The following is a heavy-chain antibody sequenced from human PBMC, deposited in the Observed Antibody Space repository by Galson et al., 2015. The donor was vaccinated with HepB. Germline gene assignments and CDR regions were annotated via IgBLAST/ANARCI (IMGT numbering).Heavy chain of an antibody. CDR3: ARDKVGYCSGGSCYPIGGMDV. CDR2: IWYDGSNK. Sequence: SLRLSCAASGFTFSSYGMHWVRQAPGKGLEWVAVIWYDGSNKYYADSVKGRFTISRDNSKNTLYLQMNSLRAEDTAVYYCARDKVGYCSGGSCYPIGGMDVWGQGTLVTVSS. D-gene: IGHD2-15*01. V-gene: IGHV3-33*01. J-gene: IGHJ4*02. CDR1: GFTFSSYG.